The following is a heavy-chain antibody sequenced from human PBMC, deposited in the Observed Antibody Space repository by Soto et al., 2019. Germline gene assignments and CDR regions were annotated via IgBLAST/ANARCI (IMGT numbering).Heavy chain of an antibody. J-gene: IGHJ4*02. Sequence: QVQLVQSGAEVKKPGASVTVSCKTSGYTFTSSDIKWVRQATGQGLEWMGWMDPNSGDTGYALKFQGRVTMTRNTSISTAYMELSSLRSEDTAVYYCSRGPFFGCSDHRCDSWWGQGTLVTVSS. CDR1: GYTFTSSD. D-gene: IGHD6-19*01. V-gene: IGHV1-8*01. CDR2: MDPNSGDT. CDR3: SRGPFFGCSDHRCDSW.